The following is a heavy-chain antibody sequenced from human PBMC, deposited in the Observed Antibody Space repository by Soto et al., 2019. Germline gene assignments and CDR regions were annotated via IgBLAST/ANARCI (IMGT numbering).Heavy chain of an antibody. CDR3: ARYGSGSYYPTTFDY. V-gene: IGHV4-31*02. CDR2: IYYSGST. J-gene: IGHJ4*02. D-gene: IGHD3-10*01. Sequence: PSETLSLTCTVSGGSISSGGYYWSWIRQHPGKGLECIGYIYYSGSTYYNPSLKSRVTISVDTSEDQFSLKLSSVTAADTAVYYCARYGSGSYYPTTFDYWGQGTLVTVSS. CDR1: GGSISSGGYY.